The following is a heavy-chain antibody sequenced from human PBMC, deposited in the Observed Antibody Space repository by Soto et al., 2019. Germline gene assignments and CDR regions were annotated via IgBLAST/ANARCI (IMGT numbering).Heavy chain of an antibody. CDR1: GFTFSSYA. CDR3: ARDLVPYCGGDWYSGWYFDL. Sequence: QVQLVESGGGVVQPGRSLRLSCAASGFTFSSYAMHWVRQAPGKGLEWVAVISYDGSNKYYADSVKGRFTISRDNSKNALYLQMNSLRAEDTAVYYCARDLVPYCGGDWYSGWYFDLWGRGTLVTVSS. CDR2: ISYDGSNK. D-gene: IGHD2-21*02. V-gene: IGHV3-30-3*01. J-gene: IGHJ2*01.